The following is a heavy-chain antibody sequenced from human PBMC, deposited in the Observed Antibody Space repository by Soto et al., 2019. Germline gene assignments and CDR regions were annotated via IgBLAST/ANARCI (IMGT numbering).Heavy chain of an antibody. Sequence: SETLSLTCAVSGCSISSGYYWGWIRQPPGKGLEWIGSMYRSGNTYYNPSLKSRVTISGDTSKNQFSLKLTSVTAADTAVYYCARSGDTMVRGVIIFHYYGMDVWGQGTTVTVSS. J-gene: IGHJ6*02. CDR3: ARSGDTMVRGVIIFHYYGMDV. V-gene: IGHV4-38-2*01. D-gene: IGHD3-10*01. CDR1: GCSISSGYY. CDR2: MYRSGNT.